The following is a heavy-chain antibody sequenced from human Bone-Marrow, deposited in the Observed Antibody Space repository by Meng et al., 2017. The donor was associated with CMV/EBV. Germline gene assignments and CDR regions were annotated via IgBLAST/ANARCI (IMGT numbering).Heavy chain of an antibody. CDR1: GFSFRSFA. D-gene: IGHD6-6*01. J-gene: IGHJ4*02. V-gene: IGHV3-30*04. Sequence: GGSLRLSCAASGFSFRSFAMHWGRQTPGKGLEWVAVISYDGRSQSYPDSVRGRFTISRDNSKNTLYLQMSSLRPEDTAIYYCAREYTNSSGTLLDSWGQGTLFTVSS. CDR2: ISYDGRSQ. CDR3: AREYTNSSGTLLDS.